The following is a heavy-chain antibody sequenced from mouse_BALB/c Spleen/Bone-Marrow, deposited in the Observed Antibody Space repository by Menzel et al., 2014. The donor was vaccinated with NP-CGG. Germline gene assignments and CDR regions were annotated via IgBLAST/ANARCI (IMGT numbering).Heavy chain of an antibody. CDR2: IYPSDSYT. J-gene: IGHJ4*01. D-gene: IGHD1-1*01. Sequence: QVQLQQSGAELVRPGASVKLSCKASGYTFTSYWINWVKQRPGQGLEWIGNIYPSDSYTNYNQKFKDKATLTVDKSLSTPYMQISSPTSEDSAIYYCTRLYGSTYVAYGMYYWGQGTSGTVSS. V-gene: IGHV1-69*02. CDR1: GYTFTSYW. CDR3: TRLYGSTYVAYGMYY.